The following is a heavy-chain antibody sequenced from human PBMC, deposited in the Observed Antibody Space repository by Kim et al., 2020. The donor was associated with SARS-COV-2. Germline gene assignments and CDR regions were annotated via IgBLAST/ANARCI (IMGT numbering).Heavy chain of an antibody. CDR1: GGSFSGYY. CDR3: ARPYYDFWSGYYSTHYWY. V-gene: IGHV4-34*01. CDR2: INHSGST. J-gene: IGHJ2*01. D-gene: IGHD3-3*01. Sequence: SETLSLTCAVYGGSFSGYYWSWIRQPPGKGLEWIGEINHSGSTNYNPSLKSRVTISVDTSKNQFSLKLSSVTAADTAVYYCARPYYDFWSGYYSTHYWY.